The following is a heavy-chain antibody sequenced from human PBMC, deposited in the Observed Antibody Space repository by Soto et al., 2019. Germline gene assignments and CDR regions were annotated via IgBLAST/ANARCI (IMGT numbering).Heavy chain of an antibody. Sequence: SVKVSCKASGGTFSSYAISWVRQAPGQGLEWMGGIIPIFGTANYAQKFQGRVTMTTDASTSTAYMELSSLRSEDTAVYYCARERTYGSGTRIPFDYWGQGTLVTVSS. CDR1: GGTFSSYA. CDR3: ARERTYGSGTRIPFDY. J-gene: IGHJ4*02. D-gene: IGHD3-10*01. CDR2: IIPIFGTA. V-gene: IGHV1-69*05.